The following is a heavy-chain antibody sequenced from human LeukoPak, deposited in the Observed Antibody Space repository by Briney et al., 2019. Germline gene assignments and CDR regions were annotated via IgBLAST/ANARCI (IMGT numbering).Heavy chain of an antibody. Sequence: SETLSLTCTVSGCSISSSSYSWGWIRQPPGKGLGWIVSSYYSGSTYYNPSLKSRVTISVDTSKNQFSLKLSSVTAADTAVYYCARMTRYCSGGSCYSDYWGQGTLVTVSS. CDR3: ARMTRYCSGGSCYSDY. V-gene: IGHV4-39*01. D-gene: IGHD2-15*01. CDR2: SYYSGST. J-gene: IGHJ4*02. CDR1: GCSISSSSYS.